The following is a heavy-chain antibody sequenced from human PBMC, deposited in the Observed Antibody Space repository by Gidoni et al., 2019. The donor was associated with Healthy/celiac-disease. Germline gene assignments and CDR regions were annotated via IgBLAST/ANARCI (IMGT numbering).Heavy chain of an antibody. J-gene: IGHJ4*02. CDR1: GFTFSSYS. V-gene: IGHV3-21*01. Sequence: VNLGGSLRLSCAASGFTFSSYSMNWVRQAPGKGLEWVSSISSSSSYIYYADSVKGRFTISRDNAKNSLYLQMNSLRAEDTAVYYCARDRSYCGGDCYSNVFDYWGQGTLVTVSS. CDR2: ISSSSSYI. CDR3: ARDRSYCGGDCYSNVFDY. D-gene: IGHD2-21*02.